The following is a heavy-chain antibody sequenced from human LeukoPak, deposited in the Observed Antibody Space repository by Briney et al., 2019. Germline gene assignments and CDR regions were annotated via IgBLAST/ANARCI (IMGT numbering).Heavy chain of an antibody. Sequence: SETLSLTCTVSGGSVSSGSYYWSWIRQPPGKGLEWIGYIYYSGSTNYNPSLKSRVTISVDTSKNQFSPKLSSVTAADTAVYYCARGDFLTGYPIDYWGQGTLVTVSS. J-gene: IGHJ4*02. CDR3: ARGDFLTGYPIDY. D-gene: IGHD3-9*01. CDR2: IYYSGST. CDR1: GGSVSSGSYY. V-gene: IGHV4-61*01.